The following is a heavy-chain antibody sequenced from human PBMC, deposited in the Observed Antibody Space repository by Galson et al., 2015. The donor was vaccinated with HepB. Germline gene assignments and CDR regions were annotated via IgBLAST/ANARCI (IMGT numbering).Heavy chain of an antibody. D-gene: IGHD4-17*01. CDR1: GGTFSSYT. CDR2: IIPILGIA. CDR3: AQSLGMTTVTMGYYFDY. Sequence: SVKVSCKASGGTFSSYTISWVRQAPGQGLEWMGRIIPILGIANYAQKFQGRVTITADKSTSTAYMELSSLRSEDTAVYYCAQSLGMTTVTMGYYFDYWGQGTLVTVSS. J-gene: IGHJ4*02. V-gene: IGHV1-69*02.